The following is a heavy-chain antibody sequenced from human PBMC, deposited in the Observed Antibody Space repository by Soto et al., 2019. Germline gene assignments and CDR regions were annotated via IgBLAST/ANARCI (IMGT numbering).Heavy chain of an antibody. CDR1: GFTFSSYS. Sequence: EVQLVESGGGLVKPGGSLRLSCAASGFTFSSYSMNWVRQAPGKGLEWVSSISSSSSYIYYADSVKGRFTISRDNAKNSLYLQLNSLRAEDTAVYYCASPYVVPAANNDAFDIWGHGTMVTVSS. CDR3: ASPYVVPAANNDAFDI. D-gene: IGHD2-2*01. J-gene: IGHJ3*02. CDR2: ISSSSSYI. V-gene: IGHV3-21*01.